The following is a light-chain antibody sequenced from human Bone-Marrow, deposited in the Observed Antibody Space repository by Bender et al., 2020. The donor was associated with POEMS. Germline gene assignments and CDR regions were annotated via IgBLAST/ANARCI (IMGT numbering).Light chain of an antibody. Sequence: QSALTQPPSASGSPGQSVTLSCTGTSRDVGGYEYVSWYQQHPGKAPKLIIYEVSNRPSGVPNRFSGSKSGNTASLTISGLQAEDDADYYCSSYTSISTYVFGSGTTVTVL. V-gene: IGLV2-14*01. CDR2: EVS. CDR1: SRDVGGYEY. CDR3: SSYTSISTYV. J-gene: IGLJ1*01.